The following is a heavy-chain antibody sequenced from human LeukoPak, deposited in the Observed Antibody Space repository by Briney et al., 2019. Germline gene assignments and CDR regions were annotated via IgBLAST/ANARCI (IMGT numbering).Heavy chain of an antibody. D-gene: IGHD5-24*01. J-gene: IGHJ4*02. CDR3: AKEGSRDGYNYLGRNYYFDY. V-gene: IGHV3-23*01. Sequence: PGGSLRLSCAASGFTFSSYAMSWVRQAPGKGLEWVSAISGSGGSTYYADSVKGRFTISRDNSKNTLYLQMNSLRAEDTALYYCAKEGSRDGYNYLGRNYYFDYWGQGTLVTVSS. CDR1: GFTFSSYA. CDR2: ISGSGGST.